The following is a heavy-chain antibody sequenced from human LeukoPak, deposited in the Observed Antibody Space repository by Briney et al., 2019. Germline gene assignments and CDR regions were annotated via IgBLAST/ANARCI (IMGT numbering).Heavy chain of an antibody. V-gene: IGHV3-74*01. Sequence: GGSLRLSCAASGFTFSDYWMHWVRQAPGKGLVWVSRINPDGSSASYADSVKGRFTISRDNAKNTLYLQMNSLRAEDTAVYYCARGLDQYGSGSYYNDYWGQGTLVTVSS. CDR3: ARGLDQYGSGSYYNDY. CDR1: GFTFSDYW. J-gene: IGHJ4*02. D-gene: IGHD3-10*01. CDR2: INPDGSSA.